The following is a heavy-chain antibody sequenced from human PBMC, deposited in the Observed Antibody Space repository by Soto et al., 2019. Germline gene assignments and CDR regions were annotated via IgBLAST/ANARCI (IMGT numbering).Heavy chain of an antibody. Sequence: SLRLSCAASGFTFSSYSMNWVRQAPGKGLEWVSYISSSSSTIYYADSVKGRFTISRDNAKNSLYLQMNSLRAEDTAVYYCAKGRFLGYCSSTSCYTAYYFDYWGQGTLVTVSS. J-gene: IGHJ4*02. D-gene: IGHD2-2*02. CDR2: ISSSSSTI. CDR1: GFTFSSYS. CDR3: AKGRFLGYCSSTSCYTAYYFDY. V-gene: IGHV3-48*01.